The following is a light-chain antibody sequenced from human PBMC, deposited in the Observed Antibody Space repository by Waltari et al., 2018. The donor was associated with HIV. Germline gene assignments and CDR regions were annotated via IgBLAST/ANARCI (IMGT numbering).Light chain of an antibody. Sequence: QSALTQPASVSGPPGQSITISCTGTSADIGGSNIFSWYQHHPGKAPRLIIFDVDKRPSGISDRFSGSKSGYTASLTISGLRTEDEADYFCCSKSTIYFGVLFGGGTTLTVL. CDR2: DVD. V-gene: IGLV2-23*02. J-gene: IGLJ2*01. CDR1: SADIGGSNI. CDR3: CSKSTIYFGVL.